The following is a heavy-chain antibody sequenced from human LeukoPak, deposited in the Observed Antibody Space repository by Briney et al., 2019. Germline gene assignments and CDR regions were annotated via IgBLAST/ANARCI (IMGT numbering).Heavy chain of an antibody. V-gene: IGHV1-2*02. CDR1: GYTFTGYY. Sequence: GASVKVSCKASGYTFTGYYMRWVRQAPGQGLEWMGWINPNSGGTNYAQKFQGRVTMTRDTSISTAYMELSRLRSDDTAVYYCARVSGSYPDDAFDIWGQGTMVTVSS. D-gene: IGHD1-26*01. J-gene: IGHJ3*02. CDR3: ARVSGSYPDDAFDI. CDR2: INPNSGGT.